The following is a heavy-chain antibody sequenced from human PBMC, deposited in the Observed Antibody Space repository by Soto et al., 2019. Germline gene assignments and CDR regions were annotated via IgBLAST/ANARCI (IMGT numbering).Heavy chain of an antibody. CDR3: ARGSGIVALPGELEDVKYDY. J-gene: IGHJ4*02. CDR1: GQSFSGHS. Sequence: QVQLQQWGAGLVKPSETLSLSCAVYGQSFSGHSWAWIRQPPGKGLEWIGEINESGITYYNPSLRSRVTISTDTSKNQFSLKLSSVSAADTAAYFCARGSGIVALPGELEDVKYDYWGPGTLVNGSS. D-gene: IGHD1-1*01. CDR2: INESGIT. V-gene: IGHV4-34*01.